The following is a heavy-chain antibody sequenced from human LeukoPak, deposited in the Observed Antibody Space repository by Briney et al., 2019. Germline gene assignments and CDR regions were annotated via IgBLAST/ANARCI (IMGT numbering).Heavy chain of an antibody. CDR3: ARERGYCTNGVCYPWSDY. V-gene: IGHV3-20*04. J-gene: IGHJ4*01. CDR2: INWNGGST. D-gene: IGHD2-8*01. Sequence: PGGSLRLSCAASGFTFGDYGMSWVRQAPGKGLEWVSGINWNGGSTGYADSVKGRFTISRDNAKNSLYLQINSLRAEDTALYYCARERGYCTNGVCYPWSDYWGPRTLVTVSS. CDR1: GFTFGDYG.